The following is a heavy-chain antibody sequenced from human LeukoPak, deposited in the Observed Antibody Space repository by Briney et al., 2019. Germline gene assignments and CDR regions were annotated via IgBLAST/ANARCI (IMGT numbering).Heavy chain of an antibody. V-gene: IGHV3-7*01. J-gene: IGHJ4*02. CDR1: GFTYSNYW. D-gene: IGHD6-13*01. CDR2: IKEDGSEK. Sequence: GGSLRLSCAASGFTYSNYWMSWVRQAPGKGLEWVANIKEDGSEKYYVDSVKGRFTISRDNARNSLYLQMNSLRAEDTAVYYCASGRQLGYWGQGTLVTVSS. CDR3: ASGRQLGY.